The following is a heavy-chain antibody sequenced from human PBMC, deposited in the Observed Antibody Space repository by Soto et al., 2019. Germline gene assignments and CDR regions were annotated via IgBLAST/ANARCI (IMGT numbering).Heavy chain of an antibody. V-gene: IGHV1-69*13. J-gene: IGHJ4*02. CDR1: GGTFSSYA. CDR2: IIPIFGTA. CDR3: ARDLVPSPSSRPLDY. Sequence: SVKVSCKASGGTFSSYAISWVRQAPGQGLEWMGGIIPIFGTANYAQKFQGRVTITADESTSTAYMELSSLRSEDTAVYYCARDLVPSPSSRPLDYWGQGTLVTVYS. D-gene: IGHD2-2*01.